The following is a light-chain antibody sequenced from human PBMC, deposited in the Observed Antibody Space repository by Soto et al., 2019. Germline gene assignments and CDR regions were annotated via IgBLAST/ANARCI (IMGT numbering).Light chain of an antibody. CDR3: QQYDSYPLT. Sequence: DIQMTQFPSTLSASVGDRVTITCRASQSVRTWLAWYQQKPGKAPDLLIFKASRLESGVPSRFSGSGSGTEFTLSISSLQPDDFATYYCQQYDSYPLTFGGGTKVEIK. V-gene: IGKV1-5*03. J-gene: IGKJ4*01. CDR2: KAS. CDR1: QSVRTW.